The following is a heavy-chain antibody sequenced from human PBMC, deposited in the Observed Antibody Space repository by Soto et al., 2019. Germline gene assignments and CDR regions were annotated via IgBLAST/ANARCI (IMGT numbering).Heavy chain of an antibody. Sequence: GESLKISCKASGYVFTSYWIGWVRQMPGKGLEWMGIIYIDDSDTRYSPSFQGQVTISGDKSIKTAYLHWSSLKASDTAMYYCASRKRTSDAFDIWGQGTMVTVSS. V-gene: IGHV5-51*01. CDR1: GYVFTSYW. D-gene: IGHD1-1*01. J-gene: IGHJ3*02. CDR2: IYIDDSDT. CDR3: ASRKRTSDAFDI.